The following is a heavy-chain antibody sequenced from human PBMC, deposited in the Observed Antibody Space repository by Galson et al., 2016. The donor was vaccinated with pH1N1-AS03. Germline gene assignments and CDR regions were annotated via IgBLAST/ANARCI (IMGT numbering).Heavy chain of an antibody. D-gene: IGHD2-15*01. Sequence: SLRLSCAASGFTFNKYSMNWVRQAPGKGLEWVSLIHAGGSTNYADSVKGRFTISRDNSKNTVFLQMNSLRAEDTAVYYCAKDICSGAVCHYFDYWGQGTLVTVSS. V-gene: IGHV3-66*01. CDR2: IHAGGST. CDR1: GFTFNKYS. J-gene: IGHJ4*02. CDR3: AKDICSGAVCHYFDY.